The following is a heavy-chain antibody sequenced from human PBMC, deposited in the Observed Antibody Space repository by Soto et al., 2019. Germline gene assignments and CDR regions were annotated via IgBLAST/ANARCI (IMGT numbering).Heavy chain of an antibody. J-gene: IGHJ6*03. CDR1: GGSFSGYY. D-gene: IGHD3-9*01. V-gene: IGHV4-34*01. Sequence: QVQLQQWGAGLLKPSETLSLTCAVYGGSFSGYYWSWIRQPPGKGLEWIGEINHSGSTNYNPSLKRRVTISVDTSKNQFSLKLSSVPAADTAVYYCARVNPGYDILTGYYKGGGNYYYYYYMDVWGKGTTVTVSS. CDR2: INHSGST. CDR3: ARVNPGYDILTGYYKGGGNYYYYYYMDV.